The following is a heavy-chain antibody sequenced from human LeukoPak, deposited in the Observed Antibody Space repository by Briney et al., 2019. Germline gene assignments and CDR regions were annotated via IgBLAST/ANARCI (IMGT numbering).Heavy chain of an antibody. CDR3: ARQKWEQQGRDYYFNGLDV. J-gene: IGHJ6*02. CDR2: IYLYGTT. D-gene: IGHD1/OR15-1a*01. Sequence: ASGTLSLTCAVSGGSISSGNWWSWVRQPPGKGLEWIGEIYLYGTTNYNPSFTSRVTMSVDRSRNQFSLKLTSVTAADTAVYYCARQKWEQQGRDYYFNGLDVWGPGTTVIVSS. V-gene: IGHV4-4*02. CDR1: GGSISSGNW.